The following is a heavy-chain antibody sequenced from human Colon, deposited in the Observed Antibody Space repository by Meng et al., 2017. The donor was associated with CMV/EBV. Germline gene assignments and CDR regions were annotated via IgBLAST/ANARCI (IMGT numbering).Heavy chain of an antibody. V-gene: IGHV1-2*02. CDR1: GFTFSNYF. J-gene: IGHJ4*02. CDR3: AREGMSTPSAADS. CDR2: IDPRSGDT. Sequence: GESLKISCAASGFTFSNYFIHWVRQAPGQGLEWMGWIDPRSGDTNFAQNFQGRVSMTRDTSITTAHMELTSLTSDDTALYYCAREGMSTPSAADSWGQGTLVTVSS. D-gene: IGHD6-25*01.